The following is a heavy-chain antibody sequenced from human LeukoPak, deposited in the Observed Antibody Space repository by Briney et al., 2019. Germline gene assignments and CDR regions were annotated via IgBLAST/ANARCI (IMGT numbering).Heavy chain of an antibody. J-gene: IGHJ6*02. CDR1: GGSINTCS. CDR3: ARVYGDYYYYGMDV. CDR2: IYYSGST. Sequence: SETLSLTCTVSGGSINTCSWSWIRQPPGKGLEWIGYIYYSGSTYYNPSLKSRVTISVDTSKNQFSLKLSSVTAADTAVYYCARVYGDYYYYGMDVWGQGTTVTVSS. D-gene: IGHD4-17*01. V-gene: IGHV4-30-4*01.